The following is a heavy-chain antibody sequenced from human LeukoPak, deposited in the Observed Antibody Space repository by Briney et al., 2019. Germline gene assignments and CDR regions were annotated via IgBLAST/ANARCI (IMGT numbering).Heavy chain of an antibody. V-gene: IGHV4-59*11. Sequence: SETLSLTCTVSGGSISSHYWSWIRQPPGKGLEWIGYIYYSGSTNYNPSLKSRVTISVDTSKNQFSLKLSSVTAADTAVYYCARVLEYSGYGTKIYYYYYYMDVWGKGTTVTVSS. J-gene: IGHJ6*03. CDR3: ARVLEYSGYGTKIYYYYYYMDV. D-gene: IGHD5-12*01. CDR2: IYYSGST. CDR1: GGSISSHY.